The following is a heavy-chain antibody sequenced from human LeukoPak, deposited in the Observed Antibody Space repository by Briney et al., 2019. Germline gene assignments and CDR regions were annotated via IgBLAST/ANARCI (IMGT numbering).Heavy chain of an antibody. J-gene: IGHJ1*01. CDR2: ISGSGGGT. CDR3: AKENYGDSTGGRFQH. V-gene: IGHV3-23*01. CDR1: GFTFSSYG. Sequence: HPGGSLRLSCAASGFTFSSYGMSWVRQAPGKGLEWVSGISGSGGGTFYADSVKGRFTISRVNSKNTLYLQMNSLRAEDTAVYYCAKENYGDSTGGRFQHWGQGTLVTVSS. D-gene: IGHD4-17*01.